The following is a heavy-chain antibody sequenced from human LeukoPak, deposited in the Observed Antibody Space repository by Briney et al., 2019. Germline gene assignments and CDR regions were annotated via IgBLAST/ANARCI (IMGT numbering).Heavy chain of an antibody. CDR3: ARQGYFDWSDYYYYGMDV. Sequence: SGGSLRLSCAASGFTFSSYGMHWVRQAPGKGLEWVAFIRYDGSNKYYADSVKGRFTISRDNSKNTLYLQMNSLRAEDTAVYYCARQGYFDWSDYYYYGMDVWGQGTTVTVSS. V-gene: IGHV3-30*02. J-gene: IGHJ6*02. D-gene: IGHD3-9*01. CDR1: GFTFSSYG. CDR2: IRYDGSNK.